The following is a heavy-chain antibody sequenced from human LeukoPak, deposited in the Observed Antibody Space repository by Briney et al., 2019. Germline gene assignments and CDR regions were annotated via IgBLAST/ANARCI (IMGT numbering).Heavy chain of an antibody. J-gene: IGHJ3*02. CDR1: GGSISSYY. D-gene: IGHD4-17*01. CDR2: IYYSGST. Sequence: SETLSLTCTVSGGSISSYYWSWIRQPPARGLEGIGYIYYSGSTNYNPSLKSRVTISVDTSKNQFSLKLSSVTAADTAVYYCARHGDYDAFDIWGQGTMVTVSS. CDR3: ARHGDYDAFDI. V-gene: IGHV4-59*01.